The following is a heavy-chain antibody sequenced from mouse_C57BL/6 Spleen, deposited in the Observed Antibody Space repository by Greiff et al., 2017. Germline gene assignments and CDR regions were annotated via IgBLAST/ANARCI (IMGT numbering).Heavy chain of an antibody. Sequence: VQLQQPGAELVQPGASVKMSCKASGYTFTSYWITWVKQRPGQGLEWIGDIYPGSGSTNYNEKFKSKATLTVDTSSSTAYMQLSSLTSEDSAVDYCARGGYDQAWFADWGQGTLVTVAA. V-gene: IGHV1-55*01. J-gene: IGHJ3*01. CDR2: IYPGSGST. CDR1: GYTFTSYW. D-gene: IGHD2-2*01. CDR3: ARGGYDQAWFAD.